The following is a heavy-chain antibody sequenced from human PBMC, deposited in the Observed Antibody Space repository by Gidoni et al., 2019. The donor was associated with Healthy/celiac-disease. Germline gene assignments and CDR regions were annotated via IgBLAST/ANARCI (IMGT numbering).Heavy chain of an antibody. CDR1: GGSISSSSYY. CDR3: ASNGGYYYGPLCC. V-gene: IGHV4-39*01. D-gene: IGHD3-22*01. CDR2: IYYSGST. Sequence: QLQLQESGPGLVKPSETLSLTCTVSGGSISSSSYYWGWIRQPPGKGLEWIGSIYYSGSTYYNPSLKSRVTISVDTSKNQFSLKLSSVTAADTAVYYCASNGGYYYGPLCCWGQGTLVTVSS. J-gene: IGHJ4*02.